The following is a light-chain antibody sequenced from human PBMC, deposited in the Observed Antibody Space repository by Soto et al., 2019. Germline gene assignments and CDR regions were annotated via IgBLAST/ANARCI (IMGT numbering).Light chain of an antibody. CDR3: HQYENWYT. CDR1: QSVKNH. Sequence: EVVMTQSPATLSLSPGERATLSCRASQSVKNHLAWYQQKPGQAPRLLISDASTRATGVPARFTGSGSGTEFTLTISSLQSEDSAVYFCHQYENWYTFGLGTKLEIK. CDR2: DAS. J-gene: IGKJ2*01. V-gene: IGKV3-15*01.